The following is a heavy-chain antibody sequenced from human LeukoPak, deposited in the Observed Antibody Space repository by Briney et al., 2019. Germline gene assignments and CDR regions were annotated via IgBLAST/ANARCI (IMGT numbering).Heavy chain of an antibody. Sequence: PGGSLRLACAGSGFDFSSYIIHWVRQAPGKGLEWVAVISSNGYEKEYADSVKGRFIVSRDNSNNTVYLHVHSLSAEDTSRYYCARGNLYTAATIENYWGQGTLVTVSS. V-gene: IGHV3-30-3*01. CDR1: GFDFSSYI. J-gene: IGHJ4*02. CDR2: ISSNGYEK. D-gene: IGHD5-24*01. CDR3: ARGNLYTAATIENY.